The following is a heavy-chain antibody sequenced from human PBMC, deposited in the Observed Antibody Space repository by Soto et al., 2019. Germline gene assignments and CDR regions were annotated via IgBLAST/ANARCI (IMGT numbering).Heavy chain of an antibody. V-gene: IGHV1-8*01. J-gene: IGHJ5*02. Sequence: QVQLVQSGAEVKKPGASVKVSCKASGYTFTSYDINWVRQATGQGLEWMGWMNPNSGNTGYAQKFQGSGTMHRNTSISTAYMELISLRSEDTAVYYCARDYAYYDFWSGYLRDKWFDPWGQGTLVTVSS. D-gene: IGHD3-3*01. CDR2: MNPNSGNT. CDR1: GYTFTSYD. CDR3: ARDYAYYDFWSGYLRDKWFDP.